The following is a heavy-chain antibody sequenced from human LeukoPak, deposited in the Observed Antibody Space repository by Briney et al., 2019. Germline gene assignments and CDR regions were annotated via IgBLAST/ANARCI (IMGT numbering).Heavy chain of an antibody. J-gene: IGHJ6*03. CDR2: MNPNSGNT. V-gene: IGHV1-8*01. CDR1: GYTFTSYD. CDR3: ARVRGYDFWSGYYDYYYYYMDV. Sequence: ASVKVSCKASGYTFTSYDINWVRQATGQGLEWVGWMNPNSGNTGYAQKFQGRVTMTRNTSISTAYMELSSLRSEDTAVYYCARVRGYDFWSGYYDYYYYYMDVWGKGTTVTVSS. D-gene: IGHD3-3*01.